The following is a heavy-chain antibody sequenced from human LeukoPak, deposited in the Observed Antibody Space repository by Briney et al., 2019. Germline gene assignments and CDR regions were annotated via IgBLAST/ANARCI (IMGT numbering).Heavy chain of an antibody. Sequence: SETLSLTCTVSGGSISSYYWSWIRQPPGKGLQWIGYIHYSGSTNYNPSLKSRVTISVDTSKNHFSVKLSSVTAADTAVYYCARSQNYYGSGDYWSQGTLVTVSS. J-gene: IGHJ4*02. CDR1: GGSISSYY. CDR2: IHYSGST. V-gene: IGHV4-59*01. CDR3: ARSQNYYGSGDY. D-gene: IGHD3-10*01.